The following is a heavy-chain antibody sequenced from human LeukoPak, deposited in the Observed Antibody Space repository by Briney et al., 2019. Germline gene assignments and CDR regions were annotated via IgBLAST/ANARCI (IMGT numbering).Heavy chain of an antibody. J-gene: IGHJ4*02. Sequence: SETLSLTCTVSGGSISSSSYYWGWIRQPPGKGLEWIGSIYYSGSTYYNPSLKSRVTISVDTSKNQFSLKLSSVTAADTAVYYCARRGGMDYWGQGTLVTVSS. CDR2: IYYSGST. D-gene: IGHD3-16*01. CDR3: ARRGGMDY. V-gene: IGHV4-39*01. CDR1: GGSISSSSYY.